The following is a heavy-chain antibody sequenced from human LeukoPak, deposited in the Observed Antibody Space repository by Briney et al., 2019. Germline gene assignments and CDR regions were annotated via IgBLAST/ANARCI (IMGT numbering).Heavy chain of an antibody. Sequence: ASVKVSCKASVYTFTSYGISWVRQAPGQGLEWMGWISAYNGNTNYAQNLQGRVTMTTDTSTSTAYMELRSLRSDDTAVYYCARDWVSTPQPDYWGQGTLVTVSS. J-gene: IGHJ4*02. V-gene: IGHV1-18*01. CDR3: ARDWVSTPQPDY. D-gene: IGHD5/OR15-5a*01. CDR1: VYTFTSYG. CDR2: ISAYNGNT.